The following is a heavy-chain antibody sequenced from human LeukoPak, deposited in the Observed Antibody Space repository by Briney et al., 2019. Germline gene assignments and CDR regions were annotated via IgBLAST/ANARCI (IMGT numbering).Heavy chain of an antibody. D-gene: IGHD3-22*01. CDR2: IIPIFGTA. Sequence: RASVKVSCTASGGTFSSYAISWVRQAPGQGLEWMGGIIPIFGTANYAQKFQGRVTITTDESTSTAYMELSSLRSEDTAVYYCTTDRHSSGYSFGGLFDYWGQGTLVTVSS. CDR1: GGTFSSYA. J-gene: IGHJ4*02. V-gene: IGHV1-69*05. CDR3: TTDRHSSGYSFGGLFDY.